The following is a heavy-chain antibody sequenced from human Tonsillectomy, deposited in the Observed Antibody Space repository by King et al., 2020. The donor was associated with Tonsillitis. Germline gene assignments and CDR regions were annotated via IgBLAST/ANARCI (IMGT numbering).Heavy chain of an antibody. D-gene: IGHD2-15*01. Sequence: VQLVESGGGLVQPGRSLRLSCTGSGFSFGDYAVGWVRQPPGKGLEWVGFSRTNTYGGTTEYAASVKGRFTISRDDSKSIAYLQMNSLKTEDTAVYYCARGVDPLGVWGIGTTVTVSS. V-gene: IGHV3-49*04. CDR2: SRTNTYGGTT. J-gene: IGHJ6*04. CDR1: GFSFGDYA. CDR3: ARGVDPLGV.